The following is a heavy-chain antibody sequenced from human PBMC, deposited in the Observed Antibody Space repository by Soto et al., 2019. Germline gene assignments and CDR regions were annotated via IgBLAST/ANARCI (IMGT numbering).Heavy chain of an antibody. Sequence: VQLVESGGGLVKIGGSLRLSCAASGFTLSDHYMTWIRQVPGKGLEWVSYISGSSSTIYYADSVKGRFTISRDNAKNSVYLQMNSLRAEDTAVYYCARDIRGANWGQGTLVTVSS. CDR2: ISGSSSTI. CDR3: ARDIRGAN. J-gene: IGHJ4*02. V-gene: IGHV3-11*01. CDR1: GFTLSDHY. D-gene: IGHD3-10*01.